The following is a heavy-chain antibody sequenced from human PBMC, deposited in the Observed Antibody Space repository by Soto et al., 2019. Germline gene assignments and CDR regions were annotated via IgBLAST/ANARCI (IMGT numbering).Heavy chain of an antibody. CDR1: GGSISSYY. Sequence: SETLSLTCTVSGGSISSYYWSWIRQPPGKGLEWIGYIYYSGSTNYNPSLKSRVTISVDTSKNQFSLKLSSVTAADTAVYYCAGSPPSFRYCSGGSCQRSNWFDPWGQGTLVTVSS. CDR2: IYYSGST. J-gene: IGHJ5*02. CDR3: AGSPPSFRYCSGGSCQRSNWFDP. D-gene: IGHD2-15*01. V-gene: IGHV4-59*01.